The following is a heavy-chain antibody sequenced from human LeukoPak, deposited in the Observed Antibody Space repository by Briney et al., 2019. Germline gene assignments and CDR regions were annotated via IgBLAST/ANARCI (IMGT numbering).Heavy chain of an antibody. CDR3: YDFWSGY. CDR2: IITIFGTT. CDR1: GGTFSSYA. J-gene: IGHJ4*02. Sequence: GSSVKVSCKASGGTFSSYAISWVRQAPGQGLEWMGGIITIFGTTYYAQKFKGRVTITTDESTSTAYMELNSLRSEDTAVYDCYDFWSGYWGQGTLVTASS. D-gene: IGHD3-3*01. V-gene: IGHV1-69*05.